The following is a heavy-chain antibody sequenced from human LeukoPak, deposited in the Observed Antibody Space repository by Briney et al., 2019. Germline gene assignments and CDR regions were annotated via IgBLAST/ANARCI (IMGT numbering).Heavy chain of an antibody. Sequence: PGGSLRLSCAASGFTFSHYGMHWVRQAPGKGLEWVAFIRYDGSNKYYADSVKGRFTISRDNSKNTLYLQMNSLRAEDTAVYYCAKPLTEYQLLYNFDYWGQGTLVTVSS. CDR3: AKPLTEYQLLYNFDY. CDR1: GFTFSHYG. V-gene: IGHV3-30*02. CDR2: IRYDGSNK. D-gene: IGHD2-2*02. J-gene: IGHJ4*02.